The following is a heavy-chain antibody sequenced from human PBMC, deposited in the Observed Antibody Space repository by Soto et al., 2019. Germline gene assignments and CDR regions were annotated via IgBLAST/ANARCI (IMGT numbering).Heavy chain of an antibody. V-gene: IGHV4-4*02. CDR3: AYTQQLPETKGFDP. Sequence: QVQLQESGPGLEKPSGTLSLTCAVSSGSSSSSNWWSWVRQPPGKGLEWIGEIYHSGSTNYNPSLKSRVTISVDKSKNQFSLKLSSVTAADTAVYYCAYTQQLPETKGFDPWGQGTLVTVSS. D-gene: IGHD6-13*01. J-gene: IGHJ5*02. CDR1: SGSSSSSNW. CDR2: IYHSGST.